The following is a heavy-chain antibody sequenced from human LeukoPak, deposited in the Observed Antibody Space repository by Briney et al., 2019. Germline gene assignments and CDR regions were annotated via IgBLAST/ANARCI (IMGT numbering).Heavy chain of an antibody. CDR3: TTSRTNDCSSPSCYTDY. J-gene: IGHJ4*02. D-gene: IGHD2-2*02. CDR1: GGSISSGGYY. Sequence: PSETLSLTCTVSGGSISSGGYYWSWIRQPPGQGLEWIASVYYTGSTYYSPSLKSRATISVDTSKNQFSLELNSVTAADTAVYYCTTSRTNDCSSPSCYTDYWGQGTLVTVSS. V-gene: IGHV4-39*01. CDR2: VYYTGST.